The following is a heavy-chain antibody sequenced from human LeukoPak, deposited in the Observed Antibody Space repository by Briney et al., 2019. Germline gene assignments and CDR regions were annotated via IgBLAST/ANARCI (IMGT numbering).Heavy chain of an antibody. CDR2: ISAYNGNT. V-gene: IGHV1-18*01. J-gene: IGHJ3*02. CDR3: ARDYGSGSYPGEDAFDI. CDR1: GYTFTSYG. Sequence: ASVKVSCMASGYTFTSYGISRVRQAPGQGLEWMGWISAYNGNTNYAQKLQGRVTMTTDTSTSTAYMELRSLRSDDRAVYYCARDYGSGSYPGEDAFDIWGQGTMVTVSS. D-gene: IGHD3-10*01.